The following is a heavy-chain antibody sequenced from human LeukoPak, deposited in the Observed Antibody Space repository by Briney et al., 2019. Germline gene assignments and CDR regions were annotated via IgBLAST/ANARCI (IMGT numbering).Heavy chain of an antibody. Sequence: GESLRISCKGSGYIFINYWISWVRQMPGKGLEWMGRIDPSDSYINCNPSFQGHVTISVDKSISTAYLQWSSLKASDTAMYYCARDYDSRGGVVTYWGQGTLVTVSS. CDR2: IDPSDSYI. V-gene: IGHV5-10-1*01. D-gene: IGHD3-22*01. J-gene: IGHJ4*02. CDR3: ARDYDSRGGVVTY. CDR1: GYIFINYW.